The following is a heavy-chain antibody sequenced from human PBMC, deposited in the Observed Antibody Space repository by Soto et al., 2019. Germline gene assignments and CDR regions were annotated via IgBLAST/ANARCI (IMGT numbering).Heavy chain of an antibody. CDR1: GGSISSGGYS. CDR2: IYHSGST. J-gene: IGHJ5*02. CDR3: ARVPAP. Sequence: QLQLKESGSGLVKPSQTLSLTCAVSGGSISSGGYSWSWIRQPPGKGLEWIGYIYHSGSTNYNPSLKSRVTLSVDRSKTQFSLKLSCVTAAETAVYYCARVPAPWGHGPLVTVSA. V-gene: IGHV4-30-2*01.